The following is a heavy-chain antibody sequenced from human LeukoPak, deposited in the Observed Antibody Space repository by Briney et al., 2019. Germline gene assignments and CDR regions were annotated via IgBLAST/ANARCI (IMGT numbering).Heavy chain of an antibody. CDR3: AREGSGYSYGHIDY. D-gene: IGHD5-18*01. J-gene: IGHJ4*02. Sequence: SETLSLTCAVYVGSFSGYYWSWIRQPPGKGLKWIGEINHSGSTNYNPSLKSRVTISVDTSKNQFSLKLSSVTAADTAVYYCAREGSGYSYGHIDYWGQGTLVTVSS. CDR1: VGSFSGYY. V-gene: IGHV4-34*01. CDR2: INHSGST.